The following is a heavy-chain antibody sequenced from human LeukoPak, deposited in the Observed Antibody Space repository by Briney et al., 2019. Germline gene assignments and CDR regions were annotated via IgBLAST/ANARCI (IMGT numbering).Heavy chain of an antibody. V-gene: IGHV4-59*01. CDR3: ARFFMGANDY. CDR1: GGSISNYY. D-gene: IGHD1-26*01. CDR2: IYYSGTT. J-gene: IGHJ4*02. Sequence: PSETLSLTCTVSGGSISNYYWTWIRQPPGKGLEWIGYIYYSGTTNYNPSLKSRVTISVDTSKNQFSLELNSVTAADTAVYYCARFFMGANDYWGQGTLVTVSS.